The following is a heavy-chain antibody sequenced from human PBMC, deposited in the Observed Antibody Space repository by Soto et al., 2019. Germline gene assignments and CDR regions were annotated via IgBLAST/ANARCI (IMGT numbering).Heavy chain of an antibody. CDR3: ARTTAVPNTLRSRYFFDY. CDR1: GGSVSNKTYY. CDR2: VYYSGTT. Sequence: SETLSLTCSVSGGSVSNKTYYWSWIRQPPGKRLEWLGYVYYSGTTTYNPSLKSRVTISVDLSKNQFSLRLSSVTTADTALYYCARTTAVPNTLRSRYFFDYWGQGTLVTVSS. D-gene: IGHD4-17*01. J-gene: IGHJ4*02. V-gene: IGHV4-61*01.